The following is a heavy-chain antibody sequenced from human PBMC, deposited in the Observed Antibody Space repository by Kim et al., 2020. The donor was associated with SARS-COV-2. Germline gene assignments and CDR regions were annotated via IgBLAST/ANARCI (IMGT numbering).Heavy chain of an antibody. D-gene: IGHD2-15*01. V-gene: IGHV3-15*01. CDR1: GFSFNNAW. Sequence: GGSLRLSCAASGFSFNNAWMTWVRQTPGKGLEWVGRIKSKTDGETTDYAAPVKGRFTISRDDSKNTLYLQMNSLKSEDTAVYYCTTDIVVVVVGSTAPVDYWGQGTVVTVSS. CDR3: TTDIVVVVVGSTAPVDY. J-gene: IGHJ4*02. CDR2: IKSKTDGETT.